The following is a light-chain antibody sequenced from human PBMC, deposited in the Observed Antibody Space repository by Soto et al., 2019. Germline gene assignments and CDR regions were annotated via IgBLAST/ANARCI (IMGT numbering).Light chain of an antibody. CDR1: QTVSSSH. V-gene: IGKV3-20*01. J-gene: IGKJ1*01. CDR3: QHYGSSPRWA. Sequence: EIVLTQSPGTLSLSPGERATLSCRASQTVSSSHLAWYQQKPGQGPRLLVYGASSRPTGTPDRFSGSGSGTDFTLTISRLEPEDFAVYYCQHYGSSPRWAFGQGTKVEIK. CDR2: GAS.